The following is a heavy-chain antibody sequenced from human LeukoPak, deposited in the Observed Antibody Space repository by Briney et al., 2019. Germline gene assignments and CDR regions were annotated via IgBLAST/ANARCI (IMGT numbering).Heavy chain of an antibody. CDR2: ISAYNGNT. V-gene: IGHV1-18*01. CDR1: GYTFTSYG. J-gene: IGHJ5*02. CDR3: ARVKAAALGLNWFDP. Sequence: ASVKVSCKASGYTFTSYGISWVRQAPGQGLGWMGWISAYNGNTNYAQKLQGRVTMTTDTSTSTAYMELRSLRSDGTAVYYCARVKAAALGLNWFDPWGQGTLVTVSS. D-gene: IGHD6-13*01.